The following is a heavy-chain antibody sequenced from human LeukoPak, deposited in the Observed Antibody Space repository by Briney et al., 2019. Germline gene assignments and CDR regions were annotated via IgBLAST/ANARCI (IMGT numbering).Heavy chain of an antibody. CDR3: ERDSTYCSSTSCRRYYMDV. Sequence: PSETLSLTCTVSGGSISSGSYYWSWIRQPAGKGLEWIGRIYTSGSTNYNPSLKSRVTISVDTSKNQFSLKLSSVTAADTAVYYCERDSTYCSSTSCRRYYMDVWGKGTTVTVSS. CDR1: GGSISSGSYY. D-gene: IGHD2-2*01. J-gene: IGHJ6*03. CDR2: IYTSGST. V-gene: IGHV4-61*02.